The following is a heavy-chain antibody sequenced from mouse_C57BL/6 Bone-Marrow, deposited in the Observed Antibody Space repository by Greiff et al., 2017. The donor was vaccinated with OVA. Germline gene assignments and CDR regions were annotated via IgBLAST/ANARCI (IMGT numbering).Heavy chain of an antibody. Sequence: DVMLVESGPGLVKPSQTVFLTCTVTGISITTGNYRWSWIRQFPGNKLEWIGYIYYSGTITYNPSLTSRTTITRDTPKNQFFLEMNSLTAEDTATYYCARDSNYVGYYYAMDYWGQGTSVTVSS. J-gene: IGHJ4*01. CDR3: ARDSNYVGYYYAMDY. CDR1: GISITTGNYR. V-gene: IGHV3-5*01. CDR2: IYYSGTI. D-gene: IGHD2-5*01.